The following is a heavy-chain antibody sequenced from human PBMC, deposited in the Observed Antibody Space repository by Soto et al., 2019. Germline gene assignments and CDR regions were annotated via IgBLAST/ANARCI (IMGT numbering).Heavy chain of an antibody. CDR1: GFTFSSYS. CDR2: ISSSSSTI. D-gene: IGHD6-19*01. Sequence: PGGSLRLSCAASGFTFSSYSMNWVRQAPGKGLEWVSYISSSSSTIYYADSVKGRFTISRDNAKNSLYLQMNSLRDEDTAVYYCARDDISVGSRAKNWFDYWGQGTLVTVSS. CDR3: ARDDISVGSRAKNWFDY. J-gene: IGHJ4*02. V-gene: IGHV3-48*02.